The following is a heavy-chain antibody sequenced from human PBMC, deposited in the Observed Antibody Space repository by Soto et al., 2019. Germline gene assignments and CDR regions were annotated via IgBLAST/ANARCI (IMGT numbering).Heavy chain of an antibody. V-gene: IGHV3-74*02. CDR3: ARGIRGHYAFDV. J-gene: IGHJ3*01. Sequence: EVQLEESGGDLVQPGGSLRLSCAASGITFSSYWMHWVRQAPGKGLVWVSRVKTDGSTYYADSVKGRFTIFRDNAKNTLYLQMNSLTVEDTAVYCCARGIRGHYAFDVWGQGTMVTVSS. CDR2: VKTDGST. CDR1: GITFSSYW. D-gene: IGHD5-12*01.